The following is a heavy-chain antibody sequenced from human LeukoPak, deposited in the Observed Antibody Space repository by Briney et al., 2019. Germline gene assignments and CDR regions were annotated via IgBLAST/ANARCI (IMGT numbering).Heavy chain of an antibody. CDR1: GYTFTGYY. CDR2: INPSGGST. V-gene: IGHV1-46*01. CDR3: AREHHYDLWSGSHRPHYYGMDV. J-gene: IGHJ6*02. Sequence: EASVKVSCKASGYTFTGYYMHWVRQAPGQGLEWLGIINPSGGSTSYAQKFQGRVTMTRDTSTSTVYMELSSLRSEDTAVYYCAREHHYDLWSGSHRPHYYGMDVWGQGTTVTVSS. D-gene: IGHD3-3*01.